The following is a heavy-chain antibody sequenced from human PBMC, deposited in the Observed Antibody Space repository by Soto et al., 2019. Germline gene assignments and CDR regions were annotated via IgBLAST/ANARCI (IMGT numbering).Heavy chain of an antibody. Sequence: GASVKVSCKASGYTFTSYGISWVRQAPGQGLEWMGWISAYNGNTNYAQKLQGRVTMTTDTSTSTAYMELRSLRSDDTAVYYCARDRAGQQLVDAFDIWGQGTMVTVSS. V-gene: IGHV1-18*04. CDR3: ARDRAGQQLVDAFDI. J-gene: IGHJ3*02. D-gene: IGHD6-13*01. CDR2: ISAYNGNT. CDR1: GYTFTSYG.